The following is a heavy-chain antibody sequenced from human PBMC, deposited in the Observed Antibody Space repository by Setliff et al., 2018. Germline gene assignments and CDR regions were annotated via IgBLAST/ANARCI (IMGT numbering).Heavy chain of an antibody. V-gene: IGHV3-74*01. CDR2: INSDGSST. CDR1: GFTFSSYT. D-gene: IGHD6-19*01. CDR3: IRDTSGRDAFDI. J-gene: IGHJ3*02. Sequence: LRLSCAASGFTFSSYTMNWVRQAPGQGLVWVSRINSDGSSTNYADSVKGRFTISRDNAKNTLYLQMNSLRAEDTAVYYCIRDTSGRDAFDIWGQGTMVTVS.